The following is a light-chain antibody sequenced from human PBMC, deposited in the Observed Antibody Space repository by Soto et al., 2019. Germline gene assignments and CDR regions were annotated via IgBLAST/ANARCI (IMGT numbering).Light chain of an antibody. CDR3: QQYGSSPLT. Sequence: ENVLTQSPGTLSLSPGERATLSCRASQSVSSSYLVWYQQKPGQTPRLLIYGASSRATGIPDRFSGSGSGTDFTLTISRLEPEDFAVYYCQQYGSSPLTFGGGTKVDIK. CDR2: GAS. V-gene: IGKV3-20*01. J-gene: IGKJ4*01. CDR1: QSVSSSY.